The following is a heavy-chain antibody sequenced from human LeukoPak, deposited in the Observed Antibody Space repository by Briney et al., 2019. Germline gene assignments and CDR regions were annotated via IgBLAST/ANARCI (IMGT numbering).Heavy chain of an antibody. J-gene: IGHJ6*04. V-gene: IGHV1-24*01. CDR3: ATCSGGSCYGLNYYYYGMDV. CDR2: FDPEDGET. D-gene: IGHD2-15*01. Sequence: ASVKVSCTVSGYTLTELSMHWVRQAPGKGLEWMGGFDPEDGETIYAQKFQGRVTMTEDTSTDTAYMELSSLRSEDTAVYYCATCSGGSCYGLNYYYYGMDVWGKGTTVTVSS. CDR1: GYTLTELS.